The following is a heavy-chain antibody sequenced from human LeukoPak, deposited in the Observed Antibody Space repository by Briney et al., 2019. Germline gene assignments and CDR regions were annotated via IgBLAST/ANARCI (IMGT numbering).Heavy chain of an antibody. J-gene: IGHJ4*02. CDR3: ASVSIAVAGTEY. Sequence: GGSLRLSCTASGYTFSSYAMQWVRQAPGKGLEWVAVISHDGKNKFYADSVKGRFSISRDNARNTLSLEMSSLRAEDTAVYYCASVSIAVAGTEYWGQGTLVTVSS. D-gene: IGHD6-19*01. V-gene: IGHV3-30*04. CDR2: ISHDGKNK. CDR1: GYTFSSYA.